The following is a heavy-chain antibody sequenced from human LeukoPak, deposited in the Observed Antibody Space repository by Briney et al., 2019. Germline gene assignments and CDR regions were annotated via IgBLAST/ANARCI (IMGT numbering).Heavy chain of an antibody. CDR3: ARVGTAYCGGDCFAYGMDV. J-gene: IGHJ6*02. D-gene: IGHD2-21*02. V-gene: IGHV1-69*13. CDR1: GGTFGSYA. Sequence: SVKVSCKASGGTFGSYAISWVRQAPGQGLEWMGGIIPIFGTANYAQKFQGRVTITADESTSTAYMELSSLRSEDTAVYYCARVGTAYCGGDCFAYGMDVWGQGTTVTVSS. CDR2: IIPIFGTA.